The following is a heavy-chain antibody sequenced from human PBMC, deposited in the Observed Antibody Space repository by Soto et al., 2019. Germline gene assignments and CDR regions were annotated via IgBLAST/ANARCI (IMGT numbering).Heavy chain of an antibody. CDR1: GFNFNNYA. CDR3: AKLCWISASCPSTD. J-gene: IGHJ4*02. Sequence: PGGSLRLSCAASGFNFNNYAMSWVRQAPGKGLEWVSSISGSGGGTYYRDSVKGRFAISRDNSKNTLYLQMSSLRAEDTAVYYCAKLCWISASCPSTDWGQGALVTVSS. D-gene: IGHD2-2*01. V-gene: IGHV3-23*01. CDR2: ISGSGGGT.